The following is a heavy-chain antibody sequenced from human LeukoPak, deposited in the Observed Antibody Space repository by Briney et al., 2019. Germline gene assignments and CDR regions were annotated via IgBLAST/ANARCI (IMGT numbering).Heavy chain of an antibody. J-gene: IGHJ4*02. CDR2: INPNSGNT. Sequence: ASVKVSCKASGYTFTGYYMHWVRQAPGQGLEWMGWINPNSGNTGYAQKFQGRVTMTRNTSISTAYMELSSLRSEDTAVYYCARGGESSGWYVHYWGQGTLVTVSS. CDR3: ARGGESSGWYVHY. CDR1: GYTFTGYY. V-gene: IGHV1-8*02. D-gene: IGHD6-19*01.